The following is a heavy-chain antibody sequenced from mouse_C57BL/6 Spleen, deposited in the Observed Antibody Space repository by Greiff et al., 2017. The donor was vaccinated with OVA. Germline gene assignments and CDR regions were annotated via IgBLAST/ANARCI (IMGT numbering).Heavy chain of an antibody. J-gene: IGHJ4*01. CDR2: ISSGGSYT. CDR3: ARHQSYLRAMDY. D-gene: IGHD1-1*01. Sequence: EVKLVESGGDLVKPGGSLKLSCAASGFTFSSYGMSWVRQTPDKRLEWVATISSGGSYTYYPDSVKGRFTISRDNAKNTLYLQMGSLKSEDTAMYYCARHQSYLRAMDYWGQGTSVTVSS. CDR1: GFTFSSYG. V-gene: IGHV5-6*02.